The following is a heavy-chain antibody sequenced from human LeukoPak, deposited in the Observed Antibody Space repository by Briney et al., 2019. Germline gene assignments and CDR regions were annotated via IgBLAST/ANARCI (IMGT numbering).Heavy chain of an antibody. J-gene: IGHJ5*02. V-gene: IGHV3-21*01. CDR3: ARDGTIFGVVIDNWFDP. CDR1: GFTFSSYW. Sequence: GGSLRLSCAASGFTFSSYWMSWVRQAPGKGLEWVSSISSSSSYIYYADSVKGRFTISRDNAKNSLYLQMNSLRAEDTAVYYCARDGTIFGVVIDNWFDPWGQGTLVTVSS. D-gene: IGHD3-3*01. CDR2: ISSSSSYI.